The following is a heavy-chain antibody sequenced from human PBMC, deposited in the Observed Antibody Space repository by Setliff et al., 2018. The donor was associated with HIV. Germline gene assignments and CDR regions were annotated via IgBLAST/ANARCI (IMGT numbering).Heavy chain of an antibody. CDR2: IYSSGTT. V-gene: IGHV4-59*08. CDR1: GDSINGYY. Sequence: SETLSLTCTVSGDSINGYYWSWFRQPPGRGLEWIGYIYSSGTTKYNPSLKSRVTILVDTSKNQFSLRLSSVTAADTAVYYCARQRSGGSCYSCDYYYMDVWGKGTTVTVSS. CDR3: ARQRSGGSCYSCDYYYMDV. J-gene: IGHJ6*03. D-gene: IGHD2-15*01.